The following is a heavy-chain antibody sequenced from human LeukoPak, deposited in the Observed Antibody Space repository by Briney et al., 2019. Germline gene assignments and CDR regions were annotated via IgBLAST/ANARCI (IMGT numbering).Heavy chain of an antibody. D-gene: IGHD5-18*01. Sequence: AGGSLRLSCAASGFTFSSYCMHWVRQAPGKGLEWVAVISCGGSNKYYADSVKGRFTISRDNSKNTLYLQMNSLRAEDTAVYYCAKELRGYSYGLRNNWFDPWGQGALVTVS. J-gene: IGHJ5*02. V-gene: IGHV3-30*18. CDR3: AKELRGYSYGLRNNWFDP. CDR1: GFTFSSYC. CDR2: ISCGGSNK.